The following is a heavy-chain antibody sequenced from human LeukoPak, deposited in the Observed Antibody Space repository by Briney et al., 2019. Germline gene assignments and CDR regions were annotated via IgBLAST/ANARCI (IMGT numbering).Heavy chain of an antibody. CDR2: INHSGST. J-gene: IGHJ4*02. CDR1: GGSFSGYY. Sequence: SETLSLTCAVYGGSFSGYYWSWIRQPPGKGLEWSGEINHSGSTNYNPSLKSRVTISVDTSKNQFSLKLSSVTAADMAVYYCARGIVVFLRITRSSGVYFDYWGQGTLVTVSS. CDR3: ARGIVVFLRITRSSGVYFDY. V-gene: IGHV4-34*01. D-gene: IGHD2-15*01.